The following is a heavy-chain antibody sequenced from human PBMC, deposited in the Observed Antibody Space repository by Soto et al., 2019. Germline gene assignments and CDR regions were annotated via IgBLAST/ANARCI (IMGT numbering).Heavy chain of an antibody. CDR3: ARGRSPSYFDY. CDR2: IYSGGTT. CDR1: WFIVGGDY. V-gene: IGHV3-53*01. Sequence: PGGSLRLSCVASWFIVGGDYMSWVRQAPGKGLDWVSIIYSGGTTYFADSVKGRFTISRDNSKNTLYLQMDTLTAEDTAVYYCARGRSPSYFDYWGPGTLVTVPQ. J-gene: IGHJ4*02.